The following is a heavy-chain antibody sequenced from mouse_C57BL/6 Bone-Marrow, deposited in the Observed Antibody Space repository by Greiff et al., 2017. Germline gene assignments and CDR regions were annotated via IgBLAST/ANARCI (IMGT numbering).Heavy chain of an antibody. CDR3: ARDDYYGSSPRAMDY. V-gene: IGHV1-61*01. J-gene: IGHJ4*01. CDR1: GYTFTSYW. D-gene: IGHD1-1*01. Sequence: QVQLQQPGAELVRPGSSVKLSCKASGYTFTSYWMDWVKQRPGQGLEWIGNIYPSANETHSNQKLKDKGTLTVDKSSSTAYMQLSSLTSEDSAVYYCARDDYYGSSPRAMDYWGQGTSVTVSS. CDR2: IYPSANET.